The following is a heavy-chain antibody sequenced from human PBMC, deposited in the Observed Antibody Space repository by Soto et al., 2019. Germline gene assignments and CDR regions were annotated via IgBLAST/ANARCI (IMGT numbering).Heavy chain of an antibody. CDR1: GGSISSSSYY. J-gene: IGHJ5*02. CDR2: IYYSGST. CDR3: ARDSIAAAGTRGWFDP. V-gene: IGHV4-39*01. Sequence: AETLSLTCTVSGGSISSSSYYWVCIGQPPGKGLEWIGSIYYSGSTYYNPSLKSRVTISVDTSKNQFSLKLSSVTAADTAVYYCARDSIAAAGTRGWFDPWGQGTLVTVSS. D-gene: IGHD6-13*01.